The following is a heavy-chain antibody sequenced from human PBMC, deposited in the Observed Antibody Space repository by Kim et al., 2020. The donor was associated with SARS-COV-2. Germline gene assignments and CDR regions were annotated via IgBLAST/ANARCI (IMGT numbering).Heavy chain of an antibody. Sequence: LKSRVTISVDTSKNQFSLKLSSVTAADTAVYYCARQGYSSSWYARWFDPWGQGTLVTVSS. D-gene: IGHD6-13*01. V-gene: IGHV4-39*01. CDR3: ARQGYSSSWYARWFDP. J-gene: IGHJ5*02.